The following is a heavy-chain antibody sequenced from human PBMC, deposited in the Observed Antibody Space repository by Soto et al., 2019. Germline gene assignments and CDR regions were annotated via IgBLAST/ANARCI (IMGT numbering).Heavy chain of an antibody. J-gene: IGHJ6*02. CDR2: IIPSFGTT. Sequence: GASVKVSCKASGDTFDSYAISWVRQAPGQGLEWMGGIIPSFGTTDYAQKFQGRVTITADISTTTAYMELSSLKSKAKGVYYFARDPVGYCSRSSCQAGFYTDYALDVWGQGTTVTVSS. CDR1: GDTFDSYA. D-gene: IGHD2-2*01. CDR3: ARDPVGYCSRSSCQAGFYTDYALDV. V-gene: IGHV1-69*06.